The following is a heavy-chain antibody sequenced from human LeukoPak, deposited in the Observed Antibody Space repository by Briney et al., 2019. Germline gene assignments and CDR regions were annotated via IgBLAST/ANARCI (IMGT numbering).Heavy chain of an antibody. CDR3: ARRRHYYDSSGYQDY. J-gene: IGHJ4*02. CDR2: INHSGST. D-gene: IGHD3-22*01. Sequence: SETLSLTCTVSSGSISTSNYYWSWIRQPPGKGLEWIGEINHSGSTNYNPSLKSRVTISVDTSKNQFSLKLSSVTAADTAVYYCARRRHYYDSSGYQDYWGQGTLVTVSS. CDR1: SGSISTSNYY. V-gene: IGHV4-39*07.